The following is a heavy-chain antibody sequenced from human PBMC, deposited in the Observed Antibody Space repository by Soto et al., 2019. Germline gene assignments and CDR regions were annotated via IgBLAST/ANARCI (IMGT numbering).Heavy chain of an antibody. V-gene: IGHV1-46*04. CDR1: GYTFTDYF. Sequence: QVQLVQSGAEVKKPGASVKVSCKASGYTFTDYFMHWVRQAPGQGLEWMGMIHPISGATGYAQKLQGRVTMTRDTSTTTVYMELGSLRSDDTALYFCVRGYWTSNICSGDFQYWGQGTLVTVSS. CDR2: IHPISGAT. D-gene: IGHD2-2*01. J-gene: IGHJ1*01. CDR3: VRGYWTSNICSGDFQY.